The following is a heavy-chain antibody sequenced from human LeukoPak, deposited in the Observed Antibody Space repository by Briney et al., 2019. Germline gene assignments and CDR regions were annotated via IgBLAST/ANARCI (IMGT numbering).Heavy chain of an antibody. V-gene: IGHV1-18*01. Sequence: ASVKVSCKASGYTFTSHGITWVRQAPGQGLEWLGWISPYSGNTNYVQKLQGRVTLTTDTSTSTAYMELRSLRSDDTALYYCARGGPEYDILTGHYFGMDVWGQGTTVSVSS. CDR2: ISPYSGNT. J-gene: IGHJ6*02. CDR3: ARGGPEYDILTGHYFGMDV. CDR1: GYTFTSHG. D-gene: IGHD3-9*01.